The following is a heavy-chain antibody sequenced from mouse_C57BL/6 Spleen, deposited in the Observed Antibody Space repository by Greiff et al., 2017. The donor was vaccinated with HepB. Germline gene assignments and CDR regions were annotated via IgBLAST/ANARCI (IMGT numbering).Heavy chain of an antibody. Sequence: EVKLEESGGGLVKPGGSLKLSCAASGFTFSSYAMSWVRQTPEKRLEWVATISDGGSYTYYPDNVKGRFTISRDNAKNNLYLQMSHLKSEDTARYYCAREDYGSVFDYWGQGTTLTVSS. J-gene: IGHJ2*01. CDR2: ISDGGSYT. D-gene: IGHD1-1*01. V-gene: IGHV5-4*01. CDR1: GFTFSSYA. CDR3: AREDYGSVFDY.